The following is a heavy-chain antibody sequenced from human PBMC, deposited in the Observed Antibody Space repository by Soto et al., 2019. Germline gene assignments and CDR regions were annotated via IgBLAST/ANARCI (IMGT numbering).Heavy chain of an antibody. J-gene: IGHJ4*02. CDR3: ARGAPGIAVLFR. Sequence: QVQLQESGPGLVKPSETLSLTCTVSGGSISSYYWSWIRQPPGKGLEWIGYIYYSGSTNYNPSLKSRVTISVDTSKNQFSLKLSSVTAADTAVYYCARGAPGIAVLFRWGQGTLVTVSS. D-gene: IGHD6-19*01. CDR2: IYYSGST. CDR1: GGSISSYY. V-gene: IGHV4-59*01.